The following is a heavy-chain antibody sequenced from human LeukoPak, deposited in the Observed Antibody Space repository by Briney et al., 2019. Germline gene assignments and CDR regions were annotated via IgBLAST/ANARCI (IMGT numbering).Heavy chain of an antibody. CDR2: INPSGVST. J-gene: IGHJ6*03. Sequence: ASVKVSCKASGYTFTSYYMHWVRQAPGQGLEWMGIINPSGVSTSYAQKFQGRVAITRDTSTSTVYMELSSLRSEDTAVYYCARDEREIAARGGDYYYYYYMDVWGKGTTVTVSS. D-gene: IGHD6-6*01. CDR3: ARDEREIAARGGDYYYYYYMDV. V-gene: IGHV1-46*01. CDR1: GYTFTSYY.